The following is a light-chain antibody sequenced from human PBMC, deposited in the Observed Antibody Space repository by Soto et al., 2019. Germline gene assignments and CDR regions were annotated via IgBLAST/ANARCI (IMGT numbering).Light chain of an antibody. Sequence: DIHMTQSPSTLSASVGDRVTITCRASQSISSWLAWYKQKPGKAPKLLIYDASILESGVPSRFSGVGSGTDFTLTISSLQTDDFATYYCQQYNSYSSTFGQGTKVEIK. J-gene: IGKJ1*01. CDR3: QQYNSYSST. CDR2: DAS. V-gene: IGKV1-5*01. CDR1: QSISSW.